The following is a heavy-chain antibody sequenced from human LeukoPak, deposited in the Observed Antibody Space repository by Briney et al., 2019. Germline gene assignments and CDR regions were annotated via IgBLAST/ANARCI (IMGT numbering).Heavy chain of an antibody. V-gene: IGHV4-4*02. CDR1: GGSISSGNW. CDR3: TRNGAYSLDQ. J-gene: IGHJ4*02. Sequence: PSGTLSLTCAVSGGSISSGNWWSWVRQPPGKGLEWIGEIYRSGTTSYSATLKSRVAMSVDTSKNQFSLKLTSVTAADTAVYYCTRNGAYSLDQWGQGTLVTVSS. D-gene: IGHD4-17*01. CDR2: IYRSGTT.